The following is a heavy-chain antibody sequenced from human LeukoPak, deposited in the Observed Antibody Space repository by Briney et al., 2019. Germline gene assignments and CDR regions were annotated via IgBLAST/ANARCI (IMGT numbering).Heavy chain of an antibody. Sequence: SGGSLRLSWAASGFTFSSYWMSWVRQAPGKGLEWVANIKQDGSEKYYVDSVKGRFTISRDNAKNSLYLQMNSLRAEDTAVYYCARFLGYSYGYGGFDYWGQGTLVTVSS. J-gene: IGHJ4*02. CDR1: GFTFSSYW. CDR3: ARFLGYSYGYGGFDY. D-gene: IGHD5-18*01. V-gene: IGHV3-7*03. CDR2: IKQDGSEK.